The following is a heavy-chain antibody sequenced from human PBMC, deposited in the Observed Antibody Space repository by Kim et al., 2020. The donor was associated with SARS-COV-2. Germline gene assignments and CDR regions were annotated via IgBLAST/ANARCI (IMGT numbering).Heavy chain of an antibody. CDR2: INPNSGGT. J-gene: IGHJ3*02. CDR1: GYTFTGYY. CDR3: ARERGRGDAFDI. Sequence: ASVKVSCKASGYTFTGYYMHWVRQAPGQGLEWMGWINPNSGGTNYAQKFQGRVTMTRDTSISTAYMELSRLRSDDTAVYYCARERGRGDAFDIWGQGTMVTVSS. V-gene: IGHV1-2*02. D-gene: IGHD1-26*01.